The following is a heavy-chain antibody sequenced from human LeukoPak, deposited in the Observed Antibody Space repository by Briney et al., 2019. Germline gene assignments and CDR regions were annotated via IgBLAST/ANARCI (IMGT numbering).Heavy chain of an antibody. CDR2: ISSSNRTI. V-gene: IGHV3-48*04. D-gene: IGHD4-17*01. CDR3: ATALDYGDSRDY. J-gene: IGHJ4*02. Sequence: PGGSLRLSCAASRFTFTAYSMNWVRQAPGKGLEWVSYISSSNRTIYYADSVKGRFTISRDNAKNSLYLQMNSLRAEDTAVYYCATALDYGDSRDYWGQGTLLTVSS. CDR1: RFTFTAYS.